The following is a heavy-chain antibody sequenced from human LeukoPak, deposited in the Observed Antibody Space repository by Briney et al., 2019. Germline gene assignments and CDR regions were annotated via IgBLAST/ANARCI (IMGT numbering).Heavy chain of an antibody. D-gene: IGHD1-1*01. CDR2: ISAYNGNT. CDR3: ARSGGGYVDAFDI. CDR1: GYTFTSDG. Sequence: ASVKVSCKASGYTFTSDGISWVRQAPGQGLEWMGWISAYNGNTNYAQKLQGRVTMTRDTSTSTVYMELSSLRSEDTAVYYCARSGGGYVDAFDIWGPGTMVTVSS. J-gene: IGHJ3*02. V-gene: IGHV1-18*01.